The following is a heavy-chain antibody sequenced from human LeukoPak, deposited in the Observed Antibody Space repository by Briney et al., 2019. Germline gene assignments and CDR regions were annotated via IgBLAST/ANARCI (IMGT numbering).Heavy chain of an antibody. J-gene: IGHJ4*02. D-gene: IGHD1-26*01. Sequence: ASVKVSCKASGYTFTRYSINWVRQPPGQGLEGVGWISAYNGNTKYAQKVQGRVTMTTDTSTSTAYMELRSLRSDDTAVYYCARGLGGSGSYFLTFDYWGQGTLVTVSS. CDR3: ARGLGGSGSYFLTFDY. V-gene: IGHV1-18*01. CDR2: ISAYNGNT. CDR1: GYTFTRYS.